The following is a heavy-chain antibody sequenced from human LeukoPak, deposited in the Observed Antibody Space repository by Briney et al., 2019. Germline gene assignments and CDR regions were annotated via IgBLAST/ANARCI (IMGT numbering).Heavy chain of an antibody. V-gene: IGHV1-2*02. CDR2: INPNSGYT. Sequence: ASVKVSCKASGYTFTGYYMHWVRQAPGHGLEWMGWINPNSGYTKYAQKFQGRVTMTTDTSISTAYMELSRLRSDDTAVYYCARGPYCSSTSCYVGNWFDPWGQGTLVTVSS. CDR3: ARGPYCSSTSCYVGNWFDP. D-gene: IGHD2-2*01. CDR1: GYTFTGYY. J-gene: IGHJ5*02.